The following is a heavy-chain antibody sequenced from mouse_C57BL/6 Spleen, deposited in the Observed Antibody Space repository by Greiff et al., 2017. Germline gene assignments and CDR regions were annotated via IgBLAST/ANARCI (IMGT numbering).Heavy chain of an antibody. V-gene: IGHV1-69*01. CDR2: IDPSYSYT. Sequence: QVQLQQPGAELVMPGASVKLSCKASGYTFTSYWMHWVKQSPGQGLEWIGEIDPSYSYTNYNQKFKGQSTLSVDKSSSTAYMQLSSLTSEDSAVYYCSRTGFAYWGQGTLVTVSA. J-gene: IGHJ3*01. CDR3: SRTGFAY. CDR1: GYTFTSYW.